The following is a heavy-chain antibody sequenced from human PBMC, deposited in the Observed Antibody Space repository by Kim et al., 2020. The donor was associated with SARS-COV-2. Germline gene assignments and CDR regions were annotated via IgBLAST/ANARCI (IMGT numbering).Heavy chain of an antibody. CDR3: ARAYASSWYSWFDP. J-gene: IGHJ5*02. V-gene: IGHV3-33*01. D-gene: IGHD6-13*01. CDR1: GFTFSSYG. CDR2: IWYDGSNK. Sequence: GGSLRLSCAASGFTFSSYGMHWVRQAPGKGLEWVALIWYDGSNKYYADSVKGRFTISRDISKNTLYLQMNSLRVEDTAVYYCARAYASSWYSWFDPWGQG.